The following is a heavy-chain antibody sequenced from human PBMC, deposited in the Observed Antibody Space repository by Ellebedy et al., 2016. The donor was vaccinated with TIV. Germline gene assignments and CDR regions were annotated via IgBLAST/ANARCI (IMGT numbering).Heavy chain of an antibody. V-gene: IGHV4-59*01. CDR3: ARSLKPYWGSYYGIHV. CDR1: GGSIGGSY. D-gene: IGHD3-16*01. CDR2: MYSSGST. Sequence: SETLSLTXTVSGGSIGGSYWSWTRQPPGKGLEWIGFMYSSGSTNYNPSLRSRVTISVVTSKNQLSLKLSSVTAADTAVYYCARSLKPYWGSYYGIHVWGQGTTVAVSS. J-gene: IGHJ6*02.